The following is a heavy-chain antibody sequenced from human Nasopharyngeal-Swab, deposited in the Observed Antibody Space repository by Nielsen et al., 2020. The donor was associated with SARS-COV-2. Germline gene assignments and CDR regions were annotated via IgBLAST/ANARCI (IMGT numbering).Heavy chain of an antibody. CDR2: ISGSGGST. CDR3: AKAYLVAAAGTMGY. D-gene: IGHD6-13*01. V-gene: IGHV3-23*01. J-gene: IGHJ4*02. Sequence: GESLKISCAASGFTFSSYAMSWVRQAPGKGLEWVSAISGSGGSTYYADSVKGRFTISRDNSKKTLYLQMNSLRAEDTAVYYCAKAYLVAAAGTMGYWGQGTLVTVSS. CDR1: GFTFSSYA.